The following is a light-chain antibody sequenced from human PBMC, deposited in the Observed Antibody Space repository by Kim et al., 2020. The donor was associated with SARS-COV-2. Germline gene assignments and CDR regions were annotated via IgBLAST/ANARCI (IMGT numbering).Light chain of an antibody. CDR3: SSYTTIRTWV. J-gene: IGLJ3*02. CDR2: DVN. Sequence: GQSITIAFTGSSSYVGAYNYFSWYQQHPGNAPKLIIYDVNKRPSGVSNRFSGSKSGNTASLTISGLQAEDEADYYCSSYTTIRTWVFGGGTQLTVL. V-gene: IGLV2-14*03. CDR1: SSYVGAYNY.